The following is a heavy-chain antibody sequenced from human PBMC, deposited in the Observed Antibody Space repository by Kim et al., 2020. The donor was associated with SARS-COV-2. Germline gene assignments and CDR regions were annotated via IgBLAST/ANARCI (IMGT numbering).Heavy chain of an antibody. V-gene: IGHV4-39*07. CDR3: ARGLLQNGPSYDSSGYHFDY. J-gene: IGHJ4*02. D-gene: IGHD3-22*01. CDR2: MYYSGST. CDR1: GDSIGSRSYY. Sequence: SETLSLTCTVSGDSIGSRSYYWGWVRQPPGKGLEWIGNMYYSGSTYYNTSLKSRVTMAIDTSKNQFSLKLTSVTAADTAVYYCARGLLQNGPSYDSSGYHFDYWGQGTLVTVSS.